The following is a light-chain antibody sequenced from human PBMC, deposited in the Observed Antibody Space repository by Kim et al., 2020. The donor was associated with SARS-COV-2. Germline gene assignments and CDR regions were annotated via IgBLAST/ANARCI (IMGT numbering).Light chain of an antibody. J-gene: IGLJ1*01. CDR3: CSYTTSVTYV. Sequence: GHSITSSCIESSSVVCYHNYVAWYQQPPGKAPTLILYDVTKRPSGVSNRFSGSRSGHTASLTISGLQPEDEGDYYCCSYTTSVTYVFGSGTKVTVL. CDR2: DVT. V-gene: IGLV2-14*03. CDR1: SSVVCYHNY.